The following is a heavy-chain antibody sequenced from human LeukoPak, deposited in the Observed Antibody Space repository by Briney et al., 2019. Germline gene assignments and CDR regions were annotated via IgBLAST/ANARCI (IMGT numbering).Heavy chain of an antibody. D-gene: IGHD2-2*01. J-gene: IGHJ5*02. CDR1: GGSISSGDYY. CDR3: ARVGSYCSSTSCPNRWFDP. CDR2: IYYSGST. Sequence: SETLSLTCTVSGGSISSGDYYWSWIRQPPGKGLEWIGYIYYSGSTYYNPSLKGRVTISVDTSKNQFSLKLSSVTAADTAVYYCARVGSYCSSTSCPNRWFDPWGQGTLVTVSS. V-gene: IGHV4-30-4*01.